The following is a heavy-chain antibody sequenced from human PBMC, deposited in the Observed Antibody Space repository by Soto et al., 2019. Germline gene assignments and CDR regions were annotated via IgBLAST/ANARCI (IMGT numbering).Heavy chain of an antibody. CDR3: ASFADSSGWYGVIDY. J-gene: IGHJ4*02. D-gene: IGHD6-19*01. V-gene: IGHV5-10-1*01. CDR1: GYSFTSYW. CDR2: IDPSDSYT. Sequence: GESLKISCKGSGYSFTSYWIGWVRQMPGKGLEWMGRIDPSDSYTNYSPSFQGHVTISADKSISTAYLQWSSLKASDTAMYYCASFADSSGWYGVIDYWGQGTLVTVSS.